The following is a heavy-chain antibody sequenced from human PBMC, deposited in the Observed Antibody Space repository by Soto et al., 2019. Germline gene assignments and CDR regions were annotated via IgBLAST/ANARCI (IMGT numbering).Heavy chain of an antibody. V-gene: IGHV3-33*01. CDR2: IWYDGSNK. D-gene: IGHD3-22*01. CDR3: ARNAAYYYDSSGYSDAFDI. J-gene: IGHJ3*02. CDR1: GFTFSSYG. Sequence: PGGSLRLSCAASGFTFSSYGMHWVRQAPGKGLEWVAVIWYDGSNKYYADSVKGRFTISRDNSKNTLYLQMNSLRAEDTAVYYCARNAAYYYDSSGYSDAFDIWGQGTMVTGSS.